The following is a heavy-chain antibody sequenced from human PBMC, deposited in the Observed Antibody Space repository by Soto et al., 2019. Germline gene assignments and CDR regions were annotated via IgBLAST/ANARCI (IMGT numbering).Heavy chain of an antibody. CDR1: GFTFSTHA. CDR3: ARDRPYSSSWYPEY. Sequence: QVHLVESGGGVVRPGGSLRLSCAASGFTFSTHAMHWVRQAPGKGLEWVALISYDGTTKYYADSVKGRFTISRDNSKNTLYLQMNSLRGEDMAIYYCARDRPYSSSWYPEYWGQGPLVTVSS. V-gene: IGHV3-30-3*01. D-gene: IGHD6-13*01. CDR2: ISYDGTTK. J-gene: IGHJ4*02.